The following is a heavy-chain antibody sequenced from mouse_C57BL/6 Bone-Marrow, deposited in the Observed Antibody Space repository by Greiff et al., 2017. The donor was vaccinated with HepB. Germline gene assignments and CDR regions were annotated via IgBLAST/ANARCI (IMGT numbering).Heavy chain of an antibody. Sequence: VKLMESGAELVRPGTSVKMSCKASGYTFTNYWIGWAKQRPGHGLEWIGDIYPGGGYTNYNEKFKGKATLTADKSSSTAYMQFSSLTSEDSAIYYCASYGSSRYYAMDYWGQGTSVTVSS. CDR3: ASYGSSRYYAMDY. CDR2: IYPGGGYT. D-gene: IGHD1-1*01. J-gene: IGHJ4*01. CDR1: GYTFTNYW. V-gene: IGHV1-63*01.